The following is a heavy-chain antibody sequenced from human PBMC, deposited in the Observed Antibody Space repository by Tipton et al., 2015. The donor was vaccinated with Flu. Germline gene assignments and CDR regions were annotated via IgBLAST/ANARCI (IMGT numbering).Heavy chain of an antibody. CDR3: ARLRSGMIDY. V-gene: IGHV4-59*08. CDR1: GGSINSFY. CDR2: IFYTGST. D-gene: IGHD1-26*01. J-gene: IGHJ4*02. Sequence: LSLTCTVSGGSINSFYWSWIRQPPGRGLEYIGDIFYTGSTTYNPALKSRVTISVDTSKNQFSLKVTSVTAADTALYFCARLRSGMIDYWGQGTLVTVSS.